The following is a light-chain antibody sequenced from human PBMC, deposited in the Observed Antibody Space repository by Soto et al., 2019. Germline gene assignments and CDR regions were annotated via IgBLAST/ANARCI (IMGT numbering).Light chain of an antibody. J-gene: IGKJ4*01. CDR1: QSVSSSY. CDR3: QQSRDT. Sequence: EIVLTQSPGTLSLSPGERATLSCRASQSVSSSYLAWYQQKPGQAPRLLIYGASSRATGIPDRFSGSGSGTDFTLTISRLEPEDFAVYYCQQSRDTFGGGTKVEIK. CDR2: GAS. V-gene: IGKV3-20*01.